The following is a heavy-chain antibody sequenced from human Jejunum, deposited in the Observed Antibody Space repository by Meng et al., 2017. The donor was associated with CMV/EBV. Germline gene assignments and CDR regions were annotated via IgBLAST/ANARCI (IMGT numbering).Heavy chain of an antibody. CDR3: ARSGDYVVTAY. CDR2: IYYSGST. J-gene: IGHJ4*02. V-gene: IGHV4-31*03. CDR1: GGSISSGDYY. D-gene: IGHD2-21*02. Sequence: QVQLQESGPGLEKPSQTLSLTCTVSGGSISSGDYYWSWIRQHPGKGLEWIGYIYYSGSTSYNPSLKSRVAISVDTSKNHFSLKLTSVTAADTAVYYCARSGDYVVTAYWGQGTLVTVSS.